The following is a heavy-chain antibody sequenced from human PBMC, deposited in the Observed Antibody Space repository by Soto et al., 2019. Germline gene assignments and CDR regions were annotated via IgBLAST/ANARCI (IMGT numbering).Heavy chain of an antibody. CDR3: ASAGVVAATHNWFDP. J-gene: IGHJ5*02. V-gene: IGHV4-34*01. D-gene: IGHD2-15*01. Sequence: PSETLSLTCAVYGGSFSGYYWSWIRQPPGKGLEWIGEIDHSGSTNYNPPLKSRVTISVDTSKNQFSLKLSSVTAADTAVYYCASAGVVAATHNWFDPWGQGTLVTVSS. CDR2: IDHSGST. CDR1: GGSFSGYY.